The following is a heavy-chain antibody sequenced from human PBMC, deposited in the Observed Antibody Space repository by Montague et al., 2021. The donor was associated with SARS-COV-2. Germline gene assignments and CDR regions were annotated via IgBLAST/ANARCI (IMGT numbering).Heavy chain of an antibody. Sequence: CAISGDSVSSNTAAWNWSRQSPSRSLEWRGRTYCRSKWFYDYAVSLKSRMTMSPDTSRNQFSLQLSSVTPEDRAVYYCARDPRYSLSWSFGYWGQGTLVTVSS. D-gene: IGHD6-13*01. CDR1: GDSVSSNTAA. CDR3: ARDPRYSLSWSFGY. J-gene: IGHJ4*02. CDR2: TYCRSKWFY. V-gene: IGHV6-1*01.